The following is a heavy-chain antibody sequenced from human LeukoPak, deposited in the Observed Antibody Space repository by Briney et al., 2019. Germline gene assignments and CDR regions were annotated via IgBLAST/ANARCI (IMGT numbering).Heavy chain of an antibody. CDR3: AKDLGWTFDY. J-gene: IGHJ4*02. V-gene: IGHV3-30*18. CDR2: ISYDGSNK. CDR1: GFTFSSYA. D-gene: IGHD6-19*01. Sequence: GGSLRLSCAASGFTFSSYAMSWVRQAPGKGLEWVAVISYDGSNKYYADSVKGRFTIPRDNSKNTLYLQMNSLRAEDTAVYYCAKDLGWTFDYWGQGTLVTVSS.